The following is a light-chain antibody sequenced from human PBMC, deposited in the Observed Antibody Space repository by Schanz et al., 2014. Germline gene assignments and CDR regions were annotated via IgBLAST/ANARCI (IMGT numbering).Light chain of an antibody. CDR3: SSYTSISTLNYV. CDR1: SSDVGGYNY. J-gene: IGLJ1*01. V-gene: IGLV2-14*01. Sequence: QSALTQPASVSGSPGQSITISCTGTSSDVGGYNYVSWYQQHPGKAPKLMIYDVSVRPSGVSNRFSGSKSGDTASLTVSGLQAEDEATYYCSSYTSISTLNYVFGTGTKLTVL. CDR2: DVS.